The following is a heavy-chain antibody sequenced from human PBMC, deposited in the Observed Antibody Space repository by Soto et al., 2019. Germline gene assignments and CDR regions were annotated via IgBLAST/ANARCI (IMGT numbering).Heavy chain of an antibody. D-gene: IGHD6-6*01. CDR1: GGTFSSYA. CDR3: AGALYSSSLFDY. J-gene: IGHJ4*02. CDR2: IIPIFGTA. Sequence: QVQLVQSGAEVKKPGSSVKVSCKASGGTFSSYAISWVRQAPGQGLEWVGGIIPIFGTANYAQKFQGRVTITEDKSTSTVYMELSSVRSEDTAVYYCAGALYSSSLFDYWGQGTLVTVSS. V-gene: IGHV1-69*06.